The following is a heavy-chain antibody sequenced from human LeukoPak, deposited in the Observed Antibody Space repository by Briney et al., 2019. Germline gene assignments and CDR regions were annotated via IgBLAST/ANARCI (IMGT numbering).Heavy chain of an antibody. CDR1: GYSISSGYY. CDR2: IYHSEST. D-gene: IGHD2-15*01. V-gene: IGHV4-38-2*02. Sequence: SETLSLTCTVSGYSISSGYYWGWIRQSPGKGLEWIGIIYHSESTNYNPSLKSRVTISVDTSKNQFSLRLNSVTAADTAMYYCARTMRWVVTATGGIQNWFDPWGQGTLVTVSS. CDR3: ARTMRWVVTATGGIQNWFDP. J-gene: IGHJ5*02.